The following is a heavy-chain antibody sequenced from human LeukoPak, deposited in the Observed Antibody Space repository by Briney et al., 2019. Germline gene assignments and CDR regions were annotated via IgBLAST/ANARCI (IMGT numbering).Heavy chain of an antibody. CDR1: GFTFRSYS. CDR2: ISSVSSYI. D-gene: IGHD5-18*01. CDR3: ARDSDSYGFDY. Sequence: GGSLRLSCGVSGFTFRSYSMNWVRQAPGKGLEWVSSISSVSSYIFYADSLKGRFTISRDNAKNSLYLQMNSLRAEDTAVYYCARDSDSYGFDYWGQGTLVTVSS. J-gene: IGHJ4*02. V-gene: IGHV3-21*01.